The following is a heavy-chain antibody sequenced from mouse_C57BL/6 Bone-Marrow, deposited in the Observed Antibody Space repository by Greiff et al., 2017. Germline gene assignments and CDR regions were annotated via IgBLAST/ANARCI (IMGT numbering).Heavy chain of an antibody. CDR2: INPNNGGT. CDR1: GYTFTDYN. V-gene: IGHV1-18*01. J-gene: IGHJ4*01. D-gene: IGHD2-4*01. CDR3: ARSDDYADYYAMDY. Sequence: EVKVVESGPELVKPGASVKIPCKASGYTFTDYNMDWVKQSHGKSLEWIGDINPNNGGTIYNQKFKGKATLTVDKSSSTAYMELRSLTSEDTAVYYCARSDDYADYYAMDYWGQGTSVTVSS.